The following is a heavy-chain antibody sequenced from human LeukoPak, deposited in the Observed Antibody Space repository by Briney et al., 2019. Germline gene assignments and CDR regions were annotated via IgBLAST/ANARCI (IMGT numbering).Heavy chain of an antibody. J-gene: IGHJ1*01. Sequence: ASVKVSCKASGYXFTSYYIHWVRQAPGQGLEWMGIINPSGGSTSYAQKFQGRVTMTRDTSTSTVYMELSSLRSEDTAVYYCARDYGAAAEYFQHWGQGTLVTVSS. CDR2: INPSGGST. CDR3: ARDYGAAAEYFQH. CDR1: GYXFTSYY. D-gene: IGHD3-10*01. V-gene: IGHV1-46*01.